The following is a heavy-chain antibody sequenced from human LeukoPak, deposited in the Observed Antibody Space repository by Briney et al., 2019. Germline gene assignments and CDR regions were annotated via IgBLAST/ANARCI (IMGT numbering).Heavy chain of an antibody. CDR1: GFTFSSYS. Sequence: GGSLRLSCAASGFTFSSYSMIWVRQAPGKGLEWVSSISGSSKYIYYADSVKGRFTISRDNAKNSLYLQMNSLRAEDPAVYYCARDRPTSHSDAFDIWGQGTMVTVSS. V-gene: IGHV3-21*01. J-gene: IGHJ3*02. D-gene: IGHD4-11*01. CDR3: ARDRPTSHSDAFDI. CDR2: ISGSSKYI.